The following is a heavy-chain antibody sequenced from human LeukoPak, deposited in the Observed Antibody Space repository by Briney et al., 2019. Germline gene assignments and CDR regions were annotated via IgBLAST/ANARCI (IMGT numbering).Heavy chain of an antibody. CDR2: MKQDGSEK. J-gene: IGHJ3*02. D-gene: IGHD3-9*01. V-gene: IGHV3-7*01. CDR3: ARHGNDWRPLDI. Sequence: PGGSLRLSCAASGFIFSNYWMDWVRQAPGKGLEWVANMKQDGSEKYYVDSVKGRFTISRDNARNSLSLQMNSLRAEDTAVYYCARHGNDWRPLDIWGQGTVVTVSS. CDR1: GFIFSNYW.